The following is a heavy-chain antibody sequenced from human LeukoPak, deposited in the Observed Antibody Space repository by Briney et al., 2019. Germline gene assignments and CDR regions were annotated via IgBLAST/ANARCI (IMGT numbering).Heavy chain of an antibody. Sequence: SETLSLTCAVYGGSFSGYYWSWIRQPPGKGLEWIGEINHSGSTNYNPSLKSRVTISVDTSKNQFSLKLSSVTAADTAVYYCARDYGDYYFDSWGQGTLVTVSS. D-gene: IGHD4-17*01. CDR3: ARDYGDYYFDS. CDR2: INHSGST. V-gene: IGHV4-34*01. CDR1: GGSFSGYY. J-gene: IGHJ4*02.